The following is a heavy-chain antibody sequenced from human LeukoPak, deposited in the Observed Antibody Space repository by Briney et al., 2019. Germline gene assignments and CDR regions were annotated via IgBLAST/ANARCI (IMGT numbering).Heavy chain of an antibody. J-gene: IGHJ4*02. Sequence: GSVNVSCKASVYTFTSYDINWVRQAAGQGLEWMGWMNPNSGNTGYAQKFQGRVTMTRNTSISTAYMELSRLRSEDTAVYYCARGQGGATGFDYWGQGTLVTVSS. D-gene: IGHD1-26*01. V-gene: IGHV1-8*01. CDR2: MNPNSGNT. CDR3: ARGQGGATGFDY. CDR1: VYTFTSYD.